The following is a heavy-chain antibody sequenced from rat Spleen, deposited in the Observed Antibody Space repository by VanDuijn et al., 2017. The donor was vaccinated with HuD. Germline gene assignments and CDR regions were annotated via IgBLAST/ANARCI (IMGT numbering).Heavy chain of an antibody. V-gene: IGHV3-3*01. D-gene: IGHD1-2*01. CDR3: ARGPYSSAYFAF. CDR2: INSEGST. Sequence: EVQLQESGPGLVKPSQSLSLTCSVTVYSITSSYRWSWIRKFPGNKLEWMGYINSEGSTNYNPSLKSRISITRDTAKNQFFLQVTSVTTEDTATYYCARGPYSSAYFAFWGQGTLVTVSS. CDR1: VYSITSSYR. J-gene: IGHJ3*01.